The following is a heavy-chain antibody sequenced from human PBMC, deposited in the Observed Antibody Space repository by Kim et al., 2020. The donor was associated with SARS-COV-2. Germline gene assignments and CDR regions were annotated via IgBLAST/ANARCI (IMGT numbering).Heavy chain of an antibody. Sequence: RGSLRLSCEASGSTFDDYGMSWVRKVPGKGLHWVPGINWSVGSTANIYSVKGRFTNSRDNAKKFLYLQMNSPRAEYVALYYCTRQTRQMIVAPSKYWGHGTLVNVSS. J-gene: IGHJ4*01. CDR1: GSTFDDYG. D-gene: IGHD5-12*01. V-gene: IGHV3-20*04. CDR2: INWSVGST. CDR3: TRQTRQMIVAPSKY.